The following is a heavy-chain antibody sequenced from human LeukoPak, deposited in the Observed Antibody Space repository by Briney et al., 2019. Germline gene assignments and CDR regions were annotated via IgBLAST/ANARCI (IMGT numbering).Heavy chain of an antibody. Sequence: ASAKVSCKASGYTFTGYYMHWVRQAPGQGLEWMGRINPNSGGTNYAQKFHGRVTMTRDTSISTAYMELSRLRSDDTAVYYCARAWRISGSYSGFAYWGQGTLVTVSS. J-gene: IGHJ4*02. CDR1: GYTFTGYY. D-gene: IGHD1-26*01. CDR2: INPNSGGT. CDR3: ARAWRISGSYSGFAY. V-gene: IGHV1-2*06.